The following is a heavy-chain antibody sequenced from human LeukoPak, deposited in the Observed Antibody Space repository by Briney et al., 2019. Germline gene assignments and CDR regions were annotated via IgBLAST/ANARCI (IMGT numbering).Heavy chain of an antibody. D-gene: IGHD3-10*01. CDR3: AATRMVRGVMTFDY. V-gene: IGHV1-24*01. J-gene: IGHJ4*02. CDR1: GYTLTELS. CDR2: FVPEDGET. Sequence: ASVKVSCKVSGYTLTELSMHWVRQAPGKGLEWMGGFVPEDGETIYAQKFQGRVTMTEDTSTDTAYMELSSLRSEDTAVYYCAATRMVRGVMTFDYWGQGTLVTVSS.